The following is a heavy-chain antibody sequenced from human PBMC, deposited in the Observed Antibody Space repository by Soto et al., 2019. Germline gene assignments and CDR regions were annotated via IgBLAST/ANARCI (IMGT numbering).Heavy chain of an antibody. J-gene: IGHJ6*03. D-gene: IGHD3-3*01. Sequence: SETLSLTCTVSGDSMRSYYWSWIRQPPGKGLEWIGYIYYSGSTNYNPSLKSRVTISVDTSKNQFSLKLSSVTAADTAVYYCARDLRKGRFLEWLSNSEITNYYVDVWGKGTTVTVSS. CDR3: ARDLRKGRFLEWLSNSEITNYYVDV. CDR1: GDSMRSYY. V-gene: IGHV4-59*01. CDR2: IYYSGST.